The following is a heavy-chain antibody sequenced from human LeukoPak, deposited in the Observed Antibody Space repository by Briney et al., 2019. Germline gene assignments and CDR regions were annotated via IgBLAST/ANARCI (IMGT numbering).Heavy chain of an antibody. D-gene: IGHD6-19*01. J-gene: IGHJ4*02. CDR2: INSDGSGT. CDR3: ATGSSAWYDY. V-gene: IGHV3-74*01. CDR1: GLTFSSYW. Sequence: GGSLRLSCAASGLTFSSYWMHWVHQAPGKGLVWVSRINSDGSGTRYADSVKGRFTISRDNAKNTVYLQMNGLRVEDTAVYYCATGSSAWYDYWGQGTLVTVSS.